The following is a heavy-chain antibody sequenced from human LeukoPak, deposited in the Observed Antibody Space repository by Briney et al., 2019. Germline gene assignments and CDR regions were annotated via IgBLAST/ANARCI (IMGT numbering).Heavy chain of an antibody. V-gene: IGHV3-49*04. J-gene: IGHJ4*02. CDR1: GFTFDDYA. D-gene: IGHD5-18*01. CDR2: IGSNAYGGTT. Sequence: GGSLRLSCTTSGFTFDDYAMSWVRQAPGKGLEWVGFIGSNAYGGTTEYAASVIGRFTISRDDSKSIAYLQVNSLKTEDTAVYYCTRARGYSYGYGDYWGPGTLVTVSS. CDR3: TRARGYSYGYGDY.